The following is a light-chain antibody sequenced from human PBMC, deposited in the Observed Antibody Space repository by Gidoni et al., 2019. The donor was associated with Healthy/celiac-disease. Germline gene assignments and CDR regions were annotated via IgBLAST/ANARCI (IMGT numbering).Light chain of an antibody. V-gene: IGKV1-39*01. J-gene: IGKJ4*01. CDR1: QSISSY. Sequence: THSPSSLSASVGDRVTITCRASQSISSYLNWYQQKPGKAPKLLIYAASSLQSGVPSRFSGSGSGTDFTLTISSLQPEDFATYYCQQSYSTLPTFGGGTKVEIK. CDR2: AAS. CDR3: QQSYSTLPT.